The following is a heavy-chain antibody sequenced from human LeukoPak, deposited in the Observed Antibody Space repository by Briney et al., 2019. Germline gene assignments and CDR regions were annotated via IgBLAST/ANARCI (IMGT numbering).Heavy chain of an antibody. Sequence: PSETLSLTCTVSGGSISSSSYYWVWIRQPPGKGLEWIGSIYYSGSTYYNPSLKSRVTISVDTSKNQFSLKLSSVTAADTAEYYCAESGYQLLAGNWFDPWGQGTLVTLSS. CDR2: IYYSGST. D-gene: IGHD2-2*01. CDR3: AESGYQLLAGNWFDP. J-gene: IGHJ5*02. CDR1: GGSISSSSYY. V-gene: IGHV4-39*01.